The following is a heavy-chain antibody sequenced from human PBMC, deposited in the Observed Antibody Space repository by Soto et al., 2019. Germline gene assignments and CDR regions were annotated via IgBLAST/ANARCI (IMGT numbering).Heavy chain of an antibody. CDR1: GGTFSSYA. V-gene: IGHV1-69*13. CDR2: IIPIFGTA. J-gene: IGHJ4*02. D-gene: IGHD2-15*01. Sequence: SVKVSCKAPGGTFSSYAISWVRQAPGQGLEWMGGIIPIFGTANYAQKFQGRVTITADESTGTAYMELSSLRSEETAVYYCVCSTLGYCSGGSCWTPFDYWGQGTLVTVSS. CDR3: VCSTLGYCSGGSCWTPFDY.